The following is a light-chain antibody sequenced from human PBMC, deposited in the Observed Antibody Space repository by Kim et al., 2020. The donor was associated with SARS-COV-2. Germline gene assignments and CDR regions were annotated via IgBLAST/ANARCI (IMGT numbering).Light chain of an antibody. Sequence: GSVGDRVTIPCRASQGISSYLAWFQQKPGKVPKRLIYAASSLQSGVPSRFSGSGSGTEFTLTISSLQPEDFATYFCPQHDSYPLTFGRGTKVDIK. CDR3: PQHDSYPLT. J-gene: IGKJ4*01. CDR2: AAS. V-gene: IGKV1-17*03. CDR1: QGISSY.